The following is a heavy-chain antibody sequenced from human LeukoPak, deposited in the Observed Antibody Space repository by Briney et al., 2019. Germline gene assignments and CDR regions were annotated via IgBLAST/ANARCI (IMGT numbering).Heavy chain of an antibody. Sequence: GASVKVSCKASGYTFTSYGISWVRQAPGQGLEWMGWISAYNGNANYAQKHQGRVTMTTDTSTSTAYMELRSLRSDDTAVYYCAREVVYRSSWYFGDYWGQGTLVTVSS. CDR1: GYTFTSYG. D-gene: IGHD6-13*01. CDR2: ISAYNGNA. J-gene: IGHJ4*02. CDR3: AREVVYRSSWYFGDY. V-gene: IGHV1-18*01.